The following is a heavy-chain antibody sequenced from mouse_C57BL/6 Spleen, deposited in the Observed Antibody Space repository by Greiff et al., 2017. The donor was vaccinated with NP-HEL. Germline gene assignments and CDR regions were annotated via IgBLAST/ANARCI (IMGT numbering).Heavy chain of an antibody. V-gene: IGHV1-81*01. CDR2: IYPRSGNT. J-gene: IGHJ2*01. CDR1: GYTFTSYG. D-gene: IGHD2-5*01. CDR3: ARSNSNYGYFDY. Sequence: QVQLQQSGAELARPGASVKLSCKASGYTFTSYGISWVKQRTGQGLEWIGEIYPRSGNTYYNEKFKGKATLTADKSSSTAYMELRSLTSEDSAVYFCARSNSNYGYFDYWGQGTTLTVSS.